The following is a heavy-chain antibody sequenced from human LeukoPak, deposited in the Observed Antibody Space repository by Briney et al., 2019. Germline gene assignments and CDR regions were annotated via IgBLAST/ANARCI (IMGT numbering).Heavy chain of an antibody. CDR1: GFTFSSYW. D-gene: IGHD5-18*01. Sequence: GGSLRLSCAASGFTFSSYWMIWVRRALGKGLEGVSNIQQDGSEKYYVDPVKGRFTISRDTAKNSLYLQMNSLRDEDTAVYYCARLRGYSYGLYYWGQGILGTVSS. V-gene: IGHV3-7*05. CDR3: ARLRGYSYGLYY. J-gene: IGHJ4*02. CDR2: IQQDGSEK.